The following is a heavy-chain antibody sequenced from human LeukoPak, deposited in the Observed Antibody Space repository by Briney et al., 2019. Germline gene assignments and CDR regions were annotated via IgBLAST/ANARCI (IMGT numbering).Heavy chain of an antibody. CDR2: IIPIFGTA. D-gene: IGHD3-10*01. CDR3: ARGRNGLIWFGELER. V-gene: IGHV1-69*13. CDR1: GGTFSNYV. J-gene: IGHJ4*02. Sequence: SVKVSCKASGGTFSNYVISWVRQAPGQGLEYMGGIIPIFGTANYAQKFQGRVTITADESKSTAYMEMSSLRSEDTAVYYCARGRNGLIWFGELERWGQGTLVTVSS.